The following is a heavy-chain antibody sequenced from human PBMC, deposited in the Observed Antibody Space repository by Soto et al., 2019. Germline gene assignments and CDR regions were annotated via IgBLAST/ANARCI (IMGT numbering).Heavy chain of an antibody. CDR3: ARVRGVTTDPYYYYGMDV. J-gene: IGHJ6*02. D-gene: IGHD4-4*01. Sequence: PSETLSLTCPVSGGSLRSGGCYCSWIRPHPGKGLEWIGYIYYSGSTYYNPSLKSRVTISVDTSKNQFSLKLSSVAAADTAVYYCARVRGVTTDPYYYYGMDVWGQGTTVTVSS. V-gene: IGHV4-31*03. CDR1: GGSLRSGGCY. CDR2: IYYSGST.